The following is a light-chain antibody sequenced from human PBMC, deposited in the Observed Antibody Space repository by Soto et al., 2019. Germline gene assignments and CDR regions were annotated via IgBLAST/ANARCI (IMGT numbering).Light chain of an antibody. CDR3: VLFMGSGISA. CDR1: SGSVSTSYY. CDR2: STT. Sequence: QTVVTQEPSFSVSPGGTVTLTCGLSSGSVSTSYYPSWYQQTPGQPPRTLIYSTTTRSSGVPDRFSGSILGNRAALTITGAQADDESDYYCVLFMGSGISAFGGGTKVTVL. V-gene: IGLV8-61*01. J-gene: IGLJ2*01.